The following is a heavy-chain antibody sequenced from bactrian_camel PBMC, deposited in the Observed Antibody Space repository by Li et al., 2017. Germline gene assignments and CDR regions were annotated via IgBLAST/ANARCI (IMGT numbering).Heavy chain of an antibody. CDR1: GIPGGYC. V-gene: IGHV3S40*01. Sequence: DVQLVESGGGSVQTGGSLRLACVWSGIPGGYCMGWFRQGPGKEREGVATIYTAAGNAFSADSVKGRFTISQDDANNTVYLQMDSLKAEDTAMYHCAAVGTDEGLCRADYWDRFGPDYRGQGTQVTVS. CDR3: AAVGTDEGLCRADYWDRFGPDY. J-gene: IGHJ4*01. CDR2: IYTAAGNA. D-gene: IGHD4*01.